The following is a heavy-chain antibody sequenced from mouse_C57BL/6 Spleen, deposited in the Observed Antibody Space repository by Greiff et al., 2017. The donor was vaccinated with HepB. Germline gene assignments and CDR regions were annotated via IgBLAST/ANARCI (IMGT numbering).Heavy chain of an antibody. CDR3: ARAYDYDDGFDY. CDR2: IYPGSGST. V-gene: IGHV1-55*01. Sequence: QVQLKQPGAELVKPGASVKMSCKASGYTFTSYWITWVKQRPGQGLEWIGDIYPGSGSTNYNEKFKSKATLTVDTSSSTAYMQLSSLTSEDSAVYYCARAYDYDDGFDYWGQGTTLTVSS. D-gene: IGHD2-4*01. CDR1: GYTFTSYW. J-gene: IGHJ2*01.